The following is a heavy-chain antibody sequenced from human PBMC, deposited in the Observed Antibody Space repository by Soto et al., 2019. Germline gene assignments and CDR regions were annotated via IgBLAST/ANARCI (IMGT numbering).Heavy chain of an antibody. D-gene: IGHD3-10*01. Sequence: GGSLRLSCTASGFTFSNYSMNWVRQAPGKGLEWVSSISGDSSYIYYADSVKGRFTISRDNAKNSLSLQMNSLRAEDTAVYYCARSSGGSGKLWNYYGMDVWGQGTTVTVSS. V-gene: IGHV3-21*01. CDR3: ARSSGGSGKLWNYYGMDV. CDR1: GFTFSNYS. J-gene: IGHJ6*02. CDR2: ISGDSSYI.